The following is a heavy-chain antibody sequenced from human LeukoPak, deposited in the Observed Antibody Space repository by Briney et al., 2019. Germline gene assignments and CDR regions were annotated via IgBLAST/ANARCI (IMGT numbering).Heavy chain of an antibody. CDR3: ATQPWELLQAVLVDY. V-gene: IGHV3-23*01. CDR1: GFTFSSYA. CDR2: IPGSGGAT. J-gene: IGHJ4*02. D-gene: IGHD1-26*01. Sequence: GGSLRLSCEASGFTFSSYAIRWVRQAPGTGLEWVSSIPGSGGATYYADSVRGRFSISRDSSKNTVYLQMNSLRDEDTAVYYCATQPWELLQAVLVDYWGQGTLVTVSS.